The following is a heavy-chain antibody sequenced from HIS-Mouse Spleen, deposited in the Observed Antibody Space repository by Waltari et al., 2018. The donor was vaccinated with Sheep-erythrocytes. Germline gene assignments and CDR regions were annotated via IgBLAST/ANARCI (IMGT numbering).Heavy chain of an antibody. D-gene: IGHD2-15*01. J-gene: IGHJ4*02. Sequence: QVQLVESGGGVVQPGRSLRLPCAAAGFTFIRYGMHLFLQAPGKGLEWVAVISYDGSNKYYADSVKGRFTISRDNSKNTLYLQMNSLRAEDTAVYYCARGSGSYYFDYWGQGTLVTVSS. CDR3: ARGSGSYYFDY. V-gene: IGHV3-30*03. CDR2: ISYDGSNK. CDR1: GFTFIRYG.